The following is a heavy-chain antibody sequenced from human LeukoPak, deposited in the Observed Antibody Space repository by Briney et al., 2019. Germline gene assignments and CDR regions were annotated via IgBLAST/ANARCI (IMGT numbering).Heavy chain of an antibody. V-gene: IGHV3-48*04. J-gene: IGHJ4*02. CDR1: GFTFSSYS. CDR2: ISSSGSMI. D-gene: IGHD3-10*01. CDR3: ARDDYYYGSGSYTGY. Sequence: PGGPLRLSCAASGFTFSSYSMNWVRQAPGKGLEWVSYISSSGSMIYYADSVKGRFTISRDNAKNSLYLQMNSLRAEDTAVYYCARDDYYYGSGSYTGYWGQGTLVTVSS.